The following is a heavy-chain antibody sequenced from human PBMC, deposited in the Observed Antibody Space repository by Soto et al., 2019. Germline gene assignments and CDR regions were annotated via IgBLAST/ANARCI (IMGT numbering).Heavy chain of an antibody. CDR3: ARGYSPALGAPWARVNWFEP. V-gene: IGHV4-59*01. D-gene: IGHD1-26*01. Sequence: PSETLSLTCTVSVGSMSNYYWSFIRQPPGKGLEWIGYIYYIGSTNYNPSLKIRVTMSVDTSRNQLSLNLTSVTAAGTAVYYCARGYSPALGAPWARVNWFEPWGQGTMVTVSS. CDR1: VGSMSNYY. J-gene: IGHJ5*02. CDR2: IYYIGST.